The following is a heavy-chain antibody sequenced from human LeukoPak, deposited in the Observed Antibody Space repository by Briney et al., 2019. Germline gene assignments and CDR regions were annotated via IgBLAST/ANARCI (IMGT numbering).Heavy chain of an antibody. CDR1: GFTFSNYA. Sequence: GGSLRLSCAASGFTFSNYAMNWVRQAPGKGLEWVSAISGSGATTYYADSVKGRFTISRDNSKNTLYLQMNSLSPEDTAVYYCAKSPDYGDPYWYFDLWGRGTLVTVSS. V-gene: IGHV3-23*01. CDR3: AKSPDYGDPYWYFDL. CDR2: ISGSGATT. J-gene: IGHJ2*01. D-gene: IGHD4-17*01.